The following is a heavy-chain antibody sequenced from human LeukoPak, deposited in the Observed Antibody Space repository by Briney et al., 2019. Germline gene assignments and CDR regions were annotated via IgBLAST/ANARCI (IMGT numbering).Heavy chain of an antibody. J-gene: IGHJ2*01. V-gene: IGHV4-59*12. CDR1: GDSIFTYY. CDR2: IYDTVIT. Sequence: PSETLSLTCTVSGDSIFTYYWSWIRQPPGKGLEWIGYIYDTVITNYNPSLKSRLTISVDTCKNQFSLKLSSVTAADTAVYYCARENSGWSNLYFDLWGRGTPVTVSS. D-gene: IGHD6-19*01. CDR3: ARENSGWSNLYFDL.